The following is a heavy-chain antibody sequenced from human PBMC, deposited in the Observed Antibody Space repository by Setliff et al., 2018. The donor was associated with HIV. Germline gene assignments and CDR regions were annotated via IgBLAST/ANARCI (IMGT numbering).Heavy chain of an antibody. D-gene: IGHD6-19*01. CDR2: FDSSGGT. CDR3: AGDYAGSGRPFDY. J-gene: IGHJ4*02. Sequence: SETLSLTCTVSGDSVRSSRYYWSWIRQPAGMGLEWIGRFDSSGGTDYNPFLKSRVTISKDTSKNQLSLKLTSVTAADTAVYFCAGDYAGSGRPFDYWGQGTLVTVSS. V-gene: IGHV4-61*02. CDR1: GDSVRSSRYY.